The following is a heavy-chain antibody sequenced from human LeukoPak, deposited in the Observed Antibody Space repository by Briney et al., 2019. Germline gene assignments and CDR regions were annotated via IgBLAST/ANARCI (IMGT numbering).Heavy chain of an antibody. Sequence: SQTLSLTCAVSGCSISSGGYSWSWIRQPPGKGLEWIGYIYHSGSTYYNPSLKSRVTISADRSKNQFSLKLSSVTAADTAVYYCARAPFLRRMLGFDYWGQGTLVTVSS. D-gene: IGHD2/OR15-2a*01. J-gene: IGHJ4*02. CDR1: GCSISSGGYS. CDR3: ARAPFLRRMLGFDY. CDR2: IYHSGST. V-gene: IGHV4-30-2*01.